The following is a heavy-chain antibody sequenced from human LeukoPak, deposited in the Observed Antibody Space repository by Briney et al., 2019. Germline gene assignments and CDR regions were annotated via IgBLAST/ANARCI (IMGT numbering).Heavy chain of an antibody. CDR1: GFTFSNAW. V-gene: IGHV3-15*01. Sequence: GSLRLSCAASGFTFSNAWMSWVRQAPGKGLEWVGRIKSKTDGGTTDYAAPVKGRFTISRDDSKNTLYLQMNSLKTEDTAVYYCTTVDQPDYDFWSGYYLDVWGQGTTVTVSS. CDR2: IKSKTDGGTT. CDR3: TTVDQPDYDFWSGYYLDV. D-gene: IGHD3-3*01. J-gene: IGHJ6*02.